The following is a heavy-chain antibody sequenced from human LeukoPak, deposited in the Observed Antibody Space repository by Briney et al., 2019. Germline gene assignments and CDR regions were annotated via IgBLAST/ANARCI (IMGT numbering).Heavy chain of an antibody. CDR1: GGSISSYY. V-gene: IGHV4-59*08. Sequence: SETLSLTCTVSGGSISSYYWSWIRQPPGKGLEWIGYICYSGSTNYNPSLKSRVTISVDTSKNQFSLKLSSVTAADTAVYYCARMIGSGYIDYYYYYYGMDVWGQGTTVTVSS. J-gene: IGHJ6*02. D-gene: IGHD3-3*01. CDR2: ICYSGST. CDR3: ARMIGSGYIDYYYYYYGMDV.